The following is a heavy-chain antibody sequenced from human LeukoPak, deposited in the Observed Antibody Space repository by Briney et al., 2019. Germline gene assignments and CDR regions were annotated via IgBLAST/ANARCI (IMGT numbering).Heavy chain of an antibody. V-gene: IGHV1-18*01. CDR1: GYTFTSYG. Sequence: GASVKGSCKASGYTFTSYGISWVRQAPGQGLEWMGWISAYNGNTNYAQKLQGRVTMTTDTSTSTAYMELRSLRSDDTAVYYCARSAPVPTYYYDSSGYDEFDYWGQGTLVTVSS. CDR2: ISAYNGNT. CDR3: ARSAPVPTYYYDSSGYDEFDY. D-gene: IGHD3-22*01. J-gene: IGHJ4*02.